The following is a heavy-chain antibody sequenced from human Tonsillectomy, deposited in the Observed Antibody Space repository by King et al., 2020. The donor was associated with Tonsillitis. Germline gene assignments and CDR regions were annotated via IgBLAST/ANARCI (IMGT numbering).Heavy chain of an antibody. CDR1: GFIFSNYW. V-gene: IGHV3-7*04. Sequence: VQLVESGGGLVQPGGSLRLSCAASGFIFSNYWMNWVRQAPGKGLEWVAIIKQDGGEKYYVDSVKGRFTISRDNAQNSLYLQMNSLRADDTAVYYCVGGSGWLPVYWGQGTLVTVSS. CDR3: VGGSGWLPVY. J-gene: IGHJ4*02. CDR2: IKQDGGEK. D-gene: IGHD6-19*01.